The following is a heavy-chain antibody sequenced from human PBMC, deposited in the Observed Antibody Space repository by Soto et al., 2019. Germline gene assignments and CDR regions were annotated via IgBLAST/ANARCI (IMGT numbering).Heavy chain of an antibody. CDR3: ASRYSSSSWDYYYYYMDV. Sequence: QLQLQESGPGLVKPSETLSLTCTVSGGSISSSSYYWGWIRQPPGKGLEWIGSIYYSGSTYYNPSLKSRVTISVDTSKNQSSLKLSSVTAADTAVYYCASRYSSSSWDYYYYYMDVWGKGTTVTVSS. CDR2: IYYSGST. V-gene: IGHV4-39*01. CDR1: GGSISSSSYY. D-gene: IGHD6-6*01. J-gene: IGHJ6*03.